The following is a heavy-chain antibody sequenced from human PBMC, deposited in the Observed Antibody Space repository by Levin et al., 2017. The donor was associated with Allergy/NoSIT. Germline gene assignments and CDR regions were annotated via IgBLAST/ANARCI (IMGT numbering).Heavy chain of an antibody. D-gene: IGHD2-2*01. CDR3: TTGPLGYCSSTSCSDFDY. J-gene: IGHJ4*02. CDR2: IKSKTDGGTT. V-gene: IGHV3-15*01. CDR1: GFTFSNAW. Sequence: LSLTCAASGFTFSNAWMSWVRQAPGKGLEWVGRIKSKTDGGTTDYAAPVKGRFTISRDDSKNTLYLQMNSLKTEDTAVYYCTTGPLGYCSSTSCSDFDYWGQGTLVTVSS.